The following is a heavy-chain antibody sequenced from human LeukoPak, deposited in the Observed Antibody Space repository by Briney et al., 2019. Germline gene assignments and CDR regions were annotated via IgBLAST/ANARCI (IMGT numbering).Heavy chain of an antibody. CDR2: IYYSGGT. CDR3: AREVNWFDP. V-gene: IGHV4-59*01. CDR1: GGSISSYY. J-gene: IGHJ5*02. Sequence: SETLSLTCTVSGGSISSYYWSWIRQPPGKGLEWIGYIYYSGGTDYNPSLKSRVTISVDTSKNQFSLKLSSVTAADTAVYYCAREVNWFDPWGQGTLVTVSS.